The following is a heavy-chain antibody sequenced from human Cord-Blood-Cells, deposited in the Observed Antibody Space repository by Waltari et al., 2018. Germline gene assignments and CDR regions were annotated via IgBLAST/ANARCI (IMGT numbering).Heavy chain of an antibody. CDR1: GYTFTGYY. V-gene: IGHV1-2*02. Sequence: QVQLVQSGAEVKKPGASVKVSCKASGYTFTGYYMHWVRQAPGQGLEWIGWINPNSGGTNYAQKCQGRVTMTRDTSISTAYMELSRLRSDDTAVYYCARDRETGAFDYWGQGTLVTVSS. CDR3: ARDRETGAFDY. D-gene: IGHD7-27*01. J-gene: IGHJ4*02. CDR2: INPNSGGT.